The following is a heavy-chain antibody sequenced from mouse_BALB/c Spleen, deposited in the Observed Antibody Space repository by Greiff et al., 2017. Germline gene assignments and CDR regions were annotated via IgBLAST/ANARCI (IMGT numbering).Heavy chain of an antibody. D-gene: IGHD2-3*01. CDR1: GYSITSDYA. Sequence: EVKLQESGPGLVKPSQSLSLTCTVTGYSITSDYAWNWIRQFPGNKLEWMGYISYSGSTSYNPSLKSRISITRDTSKNQFFLQLNSVTTEDTATYYCAGEGGYYPYYFDYWGQGTTLTVSS. J-gene: IGHJ2*01. CDR2: ISYSGST. V-gene: IGHV3-2*02. CDR3: AGEGGYYPYYFDY.